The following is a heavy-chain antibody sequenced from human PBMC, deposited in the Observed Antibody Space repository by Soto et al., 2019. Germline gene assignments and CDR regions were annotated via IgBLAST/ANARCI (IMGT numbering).Heavy chain of an antibody. J-gene: IGHJ6*02. D-gene: IGHD2-8*01. CDR1: GGTFSSYA. CDR3: ARGGIVPPYYYYGMDV. CDR2: IIPIFGTA. V-gene: IGHV1-69*01. Sequence: QVQLVQSGAEVKKPGSSVKVSCKASGGTFSSYAISWVRQAPGQGLEWMGGIIPIFGTANYAQKFQGRVTFTADESTSTTYMELSSLSSEDTAVYYCARGGIVPPYYYYGMDVWGQGTTVTASS.